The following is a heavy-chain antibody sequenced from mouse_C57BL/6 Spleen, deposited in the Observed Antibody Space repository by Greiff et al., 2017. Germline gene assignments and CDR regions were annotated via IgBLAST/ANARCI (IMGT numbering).Heavy chain of an antibody. CDR3: TRDGNYPYYAMDY. J-gene: IGHJ4*01. CDR1: GFTFSSYA. CDR2: ISSGGDYI. D-gene: IGHD2-1*01. Sequence: EVHLVESGEGLVKPGGSLKLSCAASGFTFSSYAMSWVRQTPEKRLEWVAYISSGGDYIYYADTVKGRFTFSRDNARNTLYLQMSSLKSEDTAKYYGTRDGNYPYYAMDYWGQGTSVTVSS. V-gene: IGHV5-9-1*02.